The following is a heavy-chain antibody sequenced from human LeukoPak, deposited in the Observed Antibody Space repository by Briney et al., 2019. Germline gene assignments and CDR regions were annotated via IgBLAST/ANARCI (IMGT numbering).Heavy chain of an antibody. Sequence: SVKVSCKAPGGTFSSYAISWVRQAPGQGLEWMGRIIPILGIANYAQKFQGRVTITADKSTSTAYMELSSLRSEDTAVYYCARARGITIFGVGSLDYWGQGTLVTVSS. J-gene: IGHJ4*02. CDR3: ARARGITIFGVGSLDY. CDR1: GGTFSSYA. V-gene: IGHV1-69*04. CDR2: IIPILGIA. D-gene: IGHD3-3*01.